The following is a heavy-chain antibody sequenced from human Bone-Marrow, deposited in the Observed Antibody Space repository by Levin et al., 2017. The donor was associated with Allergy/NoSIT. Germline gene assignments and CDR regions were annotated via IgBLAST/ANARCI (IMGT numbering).Heavy chain of an antibody. V-gene: IGHV4-38-2*01. CDR2: ADDSGAT. J-gene: IGHJ3*02. Sequence: SETLSLTCGVPAQSLSREYHWGWIRQTPGKGLEWIASADDSGATNYNPSLRNRVTVSKDMSTLRWTLTLKSVTAADTAVYFCAAQVIKYVGVVEQTHALDIWGQGTMVVVSS. CDR1: AQSLSREYH. CDR3: AAQVIKYVGVVEQTHALDI. D-gene: IGHD3-16*02.